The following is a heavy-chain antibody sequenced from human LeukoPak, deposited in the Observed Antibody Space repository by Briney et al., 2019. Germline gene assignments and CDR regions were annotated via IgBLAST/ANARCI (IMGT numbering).Heavy chain of an antibody. CDR2: ISSSGSTI. Sequence: GGSLSLSYAASAFIFSDYYMSWIRQAPGKGLEWVSYISSSGSTIYYADSVKGRFTISRDNAKNSLYLQMNSLRAEDTAVYYCARGWLSYDYVGGSYITKWGQGTLVTVSS. V-gene: IGHV3-11*04. CDR1: AFIFSDYY. J-gene: IGHJ4*02. D-gene: IGHD3-16*01. CDR3: ARGWLSYDYVGGSYITK.